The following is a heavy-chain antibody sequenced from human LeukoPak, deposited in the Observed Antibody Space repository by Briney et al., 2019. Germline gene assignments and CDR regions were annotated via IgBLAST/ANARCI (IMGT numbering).Heavy chain of an antibody. CDR2: INAGNGNT. J-gene: IGHJ3*02. CDR3: ARDETRRHDGLDI. V-gene: IGHV1-3*01. Sequence: ASVKVSCKASGYTFSRYAIHWVRQAPGQRLEWMGYINAGNGNTKYSQNFQGRVTITRDTSATTAYLELSSLRSEDTAVYYCARDETRRHDGLDIWGQGTMVSVSS. CDR1: GYTFSRYA.